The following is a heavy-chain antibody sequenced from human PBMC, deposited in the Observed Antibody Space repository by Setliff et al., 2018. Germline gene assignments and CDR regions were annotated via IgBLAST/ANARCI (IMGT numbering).Heavy chain of an antibody. CDR3: ARAVDSSGYFPFWYFDL. CDR2: IYHNGNT. V-gene: IGHV4-59*02. D-gene: IGHD3-22*01. J-gene: IGHJ2*01. CDR1: GGSVSPYF. Sequence: PSETLSLTCTVSGGSVSPYFWSWIRQPPGKGLQWIGYIYHNGNTNFDPSLKSRVNMSIDTSKNQFALNLKSVTAADTAIYFCARAVDSSGYFPFWYFDLWGRGTLVTVSS.